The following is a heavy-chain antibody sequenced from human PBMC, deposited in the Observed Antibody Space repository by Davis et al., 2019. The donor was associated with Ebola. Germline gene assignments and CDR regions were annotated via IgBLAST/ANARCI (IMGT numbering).Heavy chain of an antibody. CDR1: GASVSSNY. D-gene: IGHD3-22*01. Sequence: SETLSLTCTVSGASVSSNYWSWIRQPPGKGPEWIGYLYYSGSTNYNPSLKSRVTISSDASKNQLSLTLTSVTAADTAVYYCARGGYYDTSGYPRGAFDLWGQGTMVIVSS. CDR3: ARGGYYDTSGYPRGAFDL. J-gene: IGHJ3*01. V-gene: IGHV4-59*02. CDR2: LYYSGST.